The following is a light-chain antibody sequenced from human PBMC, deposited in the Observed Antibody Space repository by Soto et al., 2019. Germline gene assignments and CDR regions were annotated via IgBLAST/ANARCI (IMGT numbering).Light chain of an antibody. CDR3: SSYTSRSTLV. Sequence: QSALTQPRSVSGSPGQSVTISCTGTTNDVGSYNYVSWYQQHPGKAPKLMIYEVTNRPSGVSNRFSGSKSGNTASLTISGLQAEDEADYYCSSYTSRSTLVFGTGTKVTVL. V-gene: IGLV2-14*01. CDR2: EVT. J-gene: IGLJ1*01. CDR1: TNDVGSYNY.